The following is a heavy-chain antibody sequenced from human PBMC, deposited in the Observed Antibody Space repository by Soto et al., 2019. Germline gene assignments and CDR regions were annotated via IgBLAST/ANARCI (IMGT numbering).Heavy chain of an antibody. CDR3: ARESEDLTSSFEY. CDR2: ISSTT. Sequence: GGSLRLSCAASGFTFTRYSMNWVRQAPGKGLEWVSSISSTTMKGRYTISRDNAENSLYLEMNSRRAEYTAVYYCARESEDLTSSFEYLGQGTLGTGSS. CDR1: GFTFTRYS. J-gene: IGHJ4*02. V-gene: IGHV3-21*06.